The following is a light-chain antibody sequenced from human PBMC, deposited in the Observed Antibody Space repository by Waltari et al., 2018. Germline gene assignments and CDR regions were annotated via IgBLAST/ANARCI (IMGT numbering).Light chain of an antibody. J-gene: IGLJ2*01. CDR1: SSDVGAYNY. Sequence: QSALTQPASVSGSPGQSITISCTGTSSDVGAYNYVSWYQHHPGKATKGMIYEVSNRTAGGSNPFLASKSGNTASLTISGLQAEDEADYYCSSYTTSNTLLFGGGTRLTVL. CDR3: SSYTTSNTLL. CDR2: EVS. V-gene: IGLV2-14*01.